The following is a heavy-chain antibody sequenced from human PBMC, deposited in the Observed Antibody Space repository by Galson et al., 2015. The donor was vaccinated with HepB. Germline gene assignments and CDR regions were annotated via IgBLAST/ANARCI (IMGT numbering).Heavy chain of an antibody. CDR1: GFTFSSYP. V-gene: IGHV3-30*18. CDR3: AKSGGYGSGRMGTFDL. Sequence: SLRLSCAASGFTFSSYPMYWVRQAPGKGLEWVALISYDGGNQYYGGSVKGRFTISRDNSKNTLYLEMNSLRPEDTAVYYCAKSGGYGSGRMGTFDLWGQGTMITVPS. D-gene: IGHD3-10*01. CDR2: ISYDGGNQ. J-gene: IGHJ3*01.